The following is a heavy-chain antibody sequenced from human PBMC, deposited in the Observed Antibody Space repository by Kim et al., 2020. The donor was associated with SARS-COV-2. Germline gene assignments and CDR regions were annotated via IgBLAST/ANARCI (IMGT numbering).Heavy chain of an antibody. J-gene: IGHJ6*02. CDR2: ISGRGENT. CDR3: AKEGRAMDV. D-gene: IGHD3-10*01. CDR1: GFTFSSYA. Sequence: GGSLRLSCAASGFTFSSYAMSWVRQAPGKGLGWVSDISGRGENTNYADSVKGRFTISRDNSKNTLYLQMNSLRAEDTAVYYCAKEGRAMDVWGQGTTVTVSS. V-gene: IGHV3-23*01.